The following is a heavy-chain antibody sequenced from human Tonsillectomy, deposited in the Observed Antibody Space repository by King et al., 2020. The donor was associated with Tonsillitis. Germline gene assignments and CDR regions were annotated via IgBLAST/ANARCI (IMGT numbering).Heavy chain of an antibody. Sequence: QLQESGPGLVKPSETLSLTCTVSGGSMSTYYWTWIRQPPGKGLEWIGYIFYRGSTDYNPSLNSRVTISIDTPKNQFSLKLYSVTAADTAVYYCARHREQLWNHDGFDIWGQGTMVTVSS. CDR2: IFYRGST. CDR1: GGSMSTYY. J-gene: IGHJ3*02. D-gene: IGHD1/OR15-1a*01. CDR3: ARHREQLWNHDGFDI. V-gene: IGHV4-59*08.